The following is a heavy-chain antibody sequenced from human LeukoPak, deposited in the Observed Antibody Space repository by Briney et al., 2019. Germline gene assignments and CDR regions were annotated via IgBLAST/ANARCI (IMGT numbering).Heavy chain of an antibody. D-gene: IGHD3-22*01. Sequence: GGSLRLSCAASGFTVSSNYMSWVRQAPGKGLEWVSVIYSGGSTYYADSVKGRFTISRDNSKNTLYLQMNSLGAEDTAVYYCARGTNTYYYDSSGYYYVLWGQGTLVTVSS. J-gene: IGHJ4*02. CDR1: GFTVSSNY. V-gene: IGHV3-53*01. CDR2: IYSGGST. CDR3: ARGTNTYYYDSSGYYYVL.